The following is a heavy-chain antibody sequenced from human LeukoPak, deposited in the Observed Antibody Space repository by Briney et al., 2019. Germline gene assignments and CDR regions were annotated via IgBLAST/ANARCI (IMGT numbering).Heavy chain of an antibody. V-gene: IGHV3-74*01. CDR3: TRRTSVVPFDY. D-gene: IGHD2-2*01. CDR1: GFTLSTYW. CDR2: INTDGTST. Sequence: PGGSLRLSCVASGFTLSTYWAHWVRHAPGKGLVWVSRINTDGTSTTYADSVKGRFTISRDNAKNTLYLQMNSLRAEDTAVYYCTRRTSVVPFDYWGQGTLVTVSS. J-gene: IGHJ4*02.